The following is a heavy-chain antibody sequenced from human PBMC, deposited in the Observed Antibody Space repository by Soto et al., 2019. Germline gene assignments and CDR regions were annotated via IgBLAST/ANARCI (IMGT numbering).Heavy chain of an antibody. D-gene: IGHD5-12*01. Sequence: GGSLRLSCAASGFTFSSYGMHWVRQAPGKGLEWVAVIWYDGSNKYYADSVKGRFTISRDNSKNTLYLQMNSLRAEDTAVYYCARGYSGYYFDYWGQGTLVTVSS. V-gene: IGHV3-33*01. CDR1: GFTFSSYG. CDR2: IWYDGSNK. J-gene: IGHJ4*02. CDR3: ARGYSGYYFDY.